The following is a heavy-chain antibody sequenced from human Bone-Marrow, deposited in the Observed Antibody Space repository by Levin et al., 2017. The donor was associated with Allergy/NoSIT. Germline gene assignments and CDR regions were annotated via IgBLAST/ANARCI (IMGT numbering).Heavy chain of an antibody. CDR3: ATYPYPSYSAPVTLR. CDR1: GGSISNLRSY. J-gene: IGHJ1*01. CDR2: VYRTGAT. V-gene: IGHV4-39*01. Sequence: PSETLSLTCSVSGGSISNLRSYWVWIRQPPGKGLEWIASVYRTGATYYRPSLESRVIITVDTSINQFSLTMPSVTAADTALYYCATYPYPSYSAPVTLRWRPGTLVTVS. D-gene: IGHD2-21*02.